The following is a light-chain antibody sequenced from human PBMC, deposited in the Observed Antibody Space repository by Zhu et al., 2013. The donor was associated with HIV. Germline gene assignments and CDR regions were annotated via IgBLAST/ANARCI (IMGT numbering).Light chain of an antibody. Sequence: DIQMTQSPSSLSASIGDRVTITCRASQDINTYLAWYQHEPGKAPRLLIYAASTLQTGVPSRFSGSGSGTEFTLTISSLQPDDSASYYCQQYYSYVWTFGQGTTVEIK. V-gene: IGKV1-9*01. CDR2: AAS. J-gene: IGKJ1*01. CDR1: QDINTY. CDR3: QQYYSYVWT.